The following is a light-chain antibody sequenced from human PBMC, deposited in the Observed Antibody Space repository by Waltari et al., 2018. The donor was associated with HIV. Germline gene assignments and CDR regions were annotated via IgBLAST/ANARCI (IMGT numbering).Light chain of an antibody. CDR2: WAS. CDR1: RSVLSISNDRNY. Sequence: DIVMTQSPDSLVVSLGERATINCKSSRSVLSISNDRNYLAWYQQKSGQPPRLLIYWASSRASGVPARFSGSGSRTDFTLTINSLQAEDVTVYYCQQYYTTPLTFGGGTKVEIK. J-gene: IGKJ4*01. V-gene: IGKV4-1*01. CDR3: QQYYTTPLT.